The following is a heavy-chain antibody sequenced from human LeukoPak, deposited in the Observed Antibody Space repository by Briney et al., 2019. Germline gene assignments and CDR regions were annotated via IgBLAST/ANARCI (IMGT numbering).Heavy chain of an antibody. CDR3: ARESLYYDSSGYRTGAFDI. CDR2: INPSGGST. CDR1: GYTFTIYY. V-gene: IGHV1-46*01. Sequence: ASVKVSCKASGYTFTIYYMHWVRQAPGQGLEWMGIINPSGGSTSYAQKFQGRVTMTRDTSTSTVYMELSSLRSEDTAVYYCARESLYYDSSGYRTGAFDIWGQGTMVTVSS. J-gene: IGHJ3*02. D-gene: IGHD3-22*01.